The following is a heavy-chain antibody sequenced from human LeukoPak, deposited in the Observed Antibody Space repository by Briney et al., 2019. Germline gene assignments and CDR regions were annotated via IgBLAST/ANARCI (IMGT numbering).Heavy chain of an antibody. J-gene: IGHJ4*02. CDR1: GYTFNHHG. CDR2: VSCFNGDT. Sequence: ASVKVSCKASGYTFNHHGISWVRQAPGQGLECMGWVSCFNGDTHYAQKFQGRVTMTRDTSTNTAYMELRNLRSDDTALYYCTRDPTNTSGRFAYHDYWGQGTLVTVSS. CDR3: TRDPTNTSGRFAYHDY. D-gene: IGHD6-19*01. V-gene: IGHV1-18*04.